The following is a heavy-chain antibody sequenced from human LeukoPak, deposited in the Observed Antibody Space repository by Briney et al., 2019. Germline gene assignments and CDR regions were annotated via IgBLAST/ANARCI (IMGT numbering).Heavy chain of an antibody. CDR1: GFTFSSYW. D-gene: IGHD2-2*01. J-gene: IGHJ3*02. CDR3: AREYCSSTSCYPNTFDI. Sequence: GGSLRLSCAASGFTFSSYWMSWVRQSPGKGLEWVSSISSSISYIYYADSVNGRFTIARDNAKNSLYLQMNSLRAEDTVIYYCAREYCSSTSCYPNTFDIWGQGTMVTVSS. V-gene: IGHV3-21*01. CDR2: ISSSISYI.